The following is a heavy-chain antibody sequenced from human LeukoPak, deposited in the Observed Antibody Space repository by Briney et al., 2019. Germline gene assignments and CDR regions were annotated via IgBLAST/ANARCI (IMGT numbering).Heavy chain of an antibody. CDR1: RYTLPRYY. V-gene: IGHV1-8*03. CDR2: MNPNSGNT. D-gene: IGHD6-13*01. CDR3: ARGGGSSSWSDAFDI. Sequence: ASVKVSCKASRYTLPRYYIHWVRQATRQGLEGVGWMNPNSGNTGYAQKFQGRVTITRNTSISTAYMELSSLRSEDTAVYYCARGGGSSSWSDAFDIWGQGTMVTVSS. J-gene: IGHJ3*02.